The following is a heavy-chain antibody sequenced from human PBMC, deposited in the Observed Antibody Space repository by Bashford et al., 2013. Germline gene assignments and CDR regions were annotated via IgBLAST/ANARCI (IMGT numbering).Heavy chain of an antibody. D-gene: IGHD1-1*01. J-gene: IGHJ4*02. CDR2: IIPIFGTA. CDR1: GGTFSSYA. V-gene: IGHV1-69*13. CDR3: HTTGTTWEGDDY. Sequence: SVKVSCKASGGTFSSYAISWVRQAPGQGLEWMGGIIPIFGTAKLAQKFQGRVTITADESTSTAYMELSSLRSEDTAVYYCHTTGTTWEGDDYWGPGNPGSPSPQ.